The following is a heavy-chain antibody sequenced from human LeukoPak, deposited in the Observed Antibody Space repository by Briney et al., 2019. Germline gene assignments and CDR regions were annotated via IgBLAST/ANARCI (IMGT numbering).Heavy chain of an antibody. J-gene: IGHJ4*02. CDR3: ARGLRFLDTYFDY. V-gene: IGHV3-30-3*01. CDR1: GFTFSSYA. D-gene: IGHD3-3*01. CDR2: ISYDGSNK. Sequence: PGGSLRLSCAASGFTFSSYAMHWVRQAPGKGLEWVAVISYDGSNKYYADSVKGRFTISRDNSKNTLYLQMNSLGAEDTAVYYCARGLRFLDTYFDYWGQGTLVTVSS.